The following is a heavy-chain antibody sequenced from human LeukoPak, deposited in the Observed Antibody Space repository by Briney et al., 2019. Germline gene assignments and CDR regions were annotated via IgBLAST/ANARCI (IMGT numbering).Heavy chain of an antibody. V-gene: IGHV4-61*01. D-gene: IGHD3-22*01. J-gene: IGHJ4*02. CDR3: ARDPSGYFNY. Sequence: PSETLSLTCTVSGGAVSSGNYYWSWIRQPPGKGLEWIGYIYYSGSTNYNPSLKGRVTISVDTSKNQFSLKLSSVTAADTAVYYCARDPSGYFNYWGQGTLATVSS. CDR2: IYYSGST. CDR1: GGAVSSGNYY.